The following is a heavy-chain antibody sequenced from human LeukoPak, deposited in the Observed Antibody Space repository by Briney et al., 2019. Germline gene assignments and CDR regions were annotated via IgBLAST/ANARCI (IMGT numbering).Heavy chain of an antibody. CDR2: INHSGST. D-gene: IGHD6-13*01. V-gene: IGHV4-34*09. Sequence: PSETLSLTCAVYGGSFSGYYWSWIRQPPGKGLEWIGEINHSGSTNYNPSLKSRVIISVDTSKNQFSLKLSSVTAADTAVYYCGRAQQGAAGGRYYYHGVDVWGQGTTVTVSS. CDR3: GRAQQGAAGGRYYYHGVDV. CDR1: GGSFSGYY. J-gene: IGHJ6*02.